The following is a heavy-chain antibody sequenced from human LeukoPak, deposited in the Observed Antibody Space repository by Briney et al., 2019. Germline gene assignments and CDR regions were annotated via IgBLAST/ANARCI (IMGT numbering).Heavy chain of an antibody. Sequence: SETLSLTCSVSGGSISSTSCYWGWIRQPPGKGLEWIGGIYYSGSTYYNPSLKSRVTISVDTSKNQFSLKLSSVTAADTAVYYCVRVKGGSISDSWGQGTLVTVSS. CDR3: VRVKGGSISDS. CDR1: GGSISSTSCY. D-gene: IGHD1-26*01. V-gene: IGHV4-39*07. J-gene: IGHJ4*02. CDR2: IYYSGST.